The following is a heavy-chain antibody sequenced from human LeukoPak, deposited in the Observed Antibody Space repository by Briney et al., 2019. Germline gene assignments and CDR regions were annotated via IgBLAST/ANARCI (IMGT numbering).Heavy chain of an antibody. D-gene: IGHD3-22*01. CDR1: GFTFTSSA. CDR2: IVVGSGNT. CDR3: ARDYYHSSGYYDY. V-gene: IGHV1-58*01. J-gene: IGHJ4*02. Sequence: GTSVKVSCKASGFTFTSSAVQWVRQARGQRLEWIGWIVVGSGNTNYAQKFQGRVTMTRDTSTSTVYMELSSLRSEDTAVYYCARDYYHSSGYYDYWGQGTLVTVSS.